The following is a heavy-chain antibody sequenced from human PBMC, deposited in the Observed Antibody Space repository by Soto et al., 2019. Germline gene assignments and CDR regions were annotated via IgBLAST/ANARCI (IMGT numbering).Heavy chain of an antibody. V-gene: IGHV3-74*01. CDR2: IKTDGSST. Sequence: EVQLVESGGGLVQPGGSLRLSCAASGFTFSNYWMHWFRQAPGEGLVWVSRIKTDGSSTSYADSVKGQFTISRDNAKNTMYLQMNRLRAEDTAVYYCARVGVGHYEFDYWGQGTLVTVSS. D-gene: IGHD3-16*01. J-gene: IGHJ4*02. CDR3: ARVGVGHYEFDY. CDR1: GFTFSNYW.